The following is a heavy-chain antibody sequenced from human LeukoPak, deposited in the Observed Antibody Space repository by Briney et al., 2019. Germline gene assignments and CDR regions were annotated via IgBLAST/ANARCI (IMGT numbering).Heavy chain of an antibody. V-gene: IGHV3-23*01. J-gene: IGHJ4*02. D-gene: IGHD6-19*01. CDR2: IYAGDDTT. CDR1: GFTFSSYG. Sequence: GGTLRLSCAASGFTFSSYGMSWVRQAPGKGLQWVSIIYAGDDTTYYADSVKGRFTISRDNSKNTVYLQMNSLRAEDTAIYYCARAKYSSGSLGYWGQGTLVTVSS. CDR3: ARAKYSSGSLGY.